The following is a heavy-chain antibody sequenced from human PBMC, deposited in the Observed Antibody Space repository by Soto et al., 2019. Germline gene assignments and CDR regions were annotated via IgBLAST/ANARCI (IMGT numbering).Heavy chain of an antibody. V-gene: IGHV4-34*01. CDR2: INHSGST. J-gene: IGHJ4*02. CDR3: AREVLQQLVDAIDY. CDR1: GGSFSGCY. D-gene: IGHD6-13*01. Sequence: PSETLSLTCAVYGGSFSGCYWSWIRQPPGKGLEWIGEINHSGSTNYNPSLKSRVTISVDTSKNQFSLKLSSVTAADTAVYYCAREVLQQLVDAIDYCGPGTMATVSS.